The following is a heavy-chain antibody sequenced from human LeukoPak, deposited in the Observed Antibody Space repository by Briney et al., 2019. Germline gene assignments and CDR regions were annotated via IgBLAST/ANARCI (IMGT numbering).Heavy chain of an antibody. Sequence: GGSLRLSCAASGFTFSSYSMTWVRQAPGKGLEWVSYISSSSSTIYYADSVKGRFTISRDNAKNSLYLQMNSLRAEDTVVYYCARGGAAGTDYWGQGTLVTVSS. D-gene: IGHD6-13*01. V-gene: IGHV3-48*04. J-gene: IGHJ4*02. CDR3: ARGGAAGTDY. CDR1: GFTFSSYS. CDR2: ISSSSSTI.